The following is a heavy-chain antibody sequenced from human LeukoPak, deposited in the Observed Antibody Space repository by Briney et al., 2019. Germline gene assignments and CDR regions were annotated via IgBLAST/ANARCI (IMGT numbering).Heavy chain of an antibody. CDR3: ARGLYGYFDY. CDR1: GGSISSSSYY. J-gene: IGHJ4*02. CDR2: IYYSGST. V-gene: IGHV4-39*01. D-gene: IGHD5-18*01. Sequence: SETLSLTCTVSGGSISSSSYYWGWIRQPPGKGLEWIGSIYYSGSTYYNPSLKSRVTISVDTSKNQFSLKLSSVTAADTAVYYCARGLYGYFDYWGQGTLVTVSS.